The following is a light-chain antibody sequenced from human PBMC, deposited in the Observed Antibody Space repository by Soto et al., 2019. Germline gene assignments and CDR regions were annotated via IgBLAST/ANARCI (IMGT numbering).Light chain of an antibody. V-gene: IGLV2-11*01. J-gene: IGLJ1*01. Sequence: QSVLTQPRSVSGSPGQSVTIPCTGTSSDVGRYDYVSWYQQHPGKAPKLIVYDVTERPSGVPDRFSGSKSGNTASLTISGLQAEDEADYSCCSFAGSYSYVFGTGTKVTVL. CDR1: SSDVGRYDY. CDR3: CSFAGSYSYV. CDR2: DVT.